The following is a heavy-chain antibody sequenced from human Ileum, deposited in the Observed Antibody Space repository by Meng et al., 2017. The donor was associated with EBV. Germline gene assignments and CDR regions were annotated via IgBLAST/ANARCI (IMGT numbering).Heavy chain of an antibody. V-gene: IGHV4-4*02. Sequence: ESGPGLVHPSGPLSPPCVVCGGFDISDLWWTWVLPPPGKGWECIVQISHSGGTNYNPSLKSRVTMSVDTPRNKFSLNLSSVPAADTAVYYCASIHYVDIFAAYFDYWGQGVLVTVSS. CDR3: ASIHYVDIFAAYFDY. J-gene: IGHJ4*02. CDR1: GGFDISDLW. D-gene: IGHD3-16*01. CDR2: ISHSGGT.